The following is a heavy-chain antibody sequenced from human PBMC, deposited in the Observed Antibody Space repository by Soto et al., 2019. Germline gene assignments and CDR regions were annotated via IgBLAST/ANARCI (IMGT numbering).Heavy chain of an antibody. Sequence: SLRLSCAASGFTFSSYGMHWVRQAPGKGLEWVAVIWYDGSNKYYADSVKGRFTISRDNSKNTLYLQMNSLRAEDTAVYYCMGVVPAVSLVYWGQGTLVTVYS. CDR1: GFTFSSYG. CDR2: IWYDGSNK. D-gene: IGHD2-2*01. V-gene: IGHV3-33*01. CDR3: MGVVPAVSLVY. J-gene: IGHJ4*02.